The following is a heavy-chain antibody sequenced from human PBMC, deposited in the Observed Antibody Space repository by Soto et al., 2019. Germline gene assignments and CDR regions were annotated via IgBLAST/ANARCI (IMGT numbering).Heavy chain of an antibody. D-gene: IGHD2-8*01. CDR3: VRDPDALDH. CDR1: GFTFSTYS. V-gene: IGHV3-48*01. CDR2: ISRSSVI. Sequence: EVQLVESGGGLVQPGGSLRLSCAASGFTFSTYSMNWVHQAPGTGLEWVAYISRSSVIHYADSVKGRFTISRDNVKNSLYLQMNSLSVEDTAVYYCVRDPDALDHWGQGTLVTVSS. J-gene: IGHJ4*02.